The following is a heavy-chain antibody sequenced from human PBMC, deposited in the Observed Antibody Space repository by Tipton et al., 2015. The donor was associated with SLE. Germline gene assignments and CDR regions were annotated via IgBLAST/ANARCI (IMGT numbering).Heavy chain of an antibody. Sequence: TLSLTCAVSGYSISSGYYWGWIRQPPGKGLEWIGSIYYSGSTYYNPSLKSRVTISVDTSKNQFSLKLSSVTAADTAVYYCAREGGGEYCGGDCYPSGDIWGQGTMVTVSS. V-gene: IGHV4-38-2*02. CDR2: IYYSGST. CDR3: AREGGGEYCGGDCYPSGDI. J-gene: IGHJ3*02. D-gene: IGHD2-21*01. CDR1: GYSISSGYY.